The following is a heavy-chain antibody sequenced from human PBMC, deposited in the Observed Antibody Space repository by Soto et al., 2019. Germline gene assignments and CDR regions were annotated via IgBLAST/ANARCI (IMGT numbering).Heavy chain of an antibody. CDR2: IYSTGNT. V-gene: IGHV4-39*01. J-gene: IGHJ6*02. Sequence: QLHLQESGPGLVKPSETLSLSCTVSGGSITSSSYWGWIRQPPGKGLEWIGSIYSTGNTYYNPSLKGRVTLSADTSKNQFSLNLISVPAADTAVYYCRSSSRYSTDVWGQGTTVTVSS. CDR1: GGSITSSSY. CDR3: RSSSRYSTDV. D-gene: IGHD6-13*01.